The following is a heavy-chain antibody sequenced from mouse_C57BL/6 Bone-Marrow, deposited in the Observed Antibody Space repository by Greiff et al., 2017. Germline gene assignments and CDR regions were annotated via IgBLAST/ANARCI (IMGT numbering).Heavy chain of an antibody. Sequence: EVQVVESGGGLVKPGGSLKLSCAASGFTFSSYAMSWVRQTPEKRLEWVATISAGGSYTYYPDNVKDRFTISRDNAKNNLYLQMSHLKSEDTAMYYCARTLYYYCSSYRYFGYWGQGTTLTVSS. CDR3: ARTLYYYCSSYRYFGY. V-gene: IGHV5-4*01. CDR2: ISAGGSYT. D-gene: IGHD1-1*01. J-gene: IGHJ2*01. CDR1: GFTFSSYA.